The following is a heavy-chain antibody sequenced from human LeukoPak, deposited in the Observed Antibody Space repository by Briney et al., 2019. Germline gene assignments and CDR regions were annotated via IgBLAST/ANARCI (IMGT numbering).Heavy chain of an antibody. D-gene: IGHD3-3*01. V-gene: IGHV1-2*02. Sequence: GASVKVSCKASGYTFTGYYMHWMRQAPGQGLEWMGWINPISGDTKYPQKFQGRVTMTRDTSISTAYMELSRLRSDDTAVYYCARVRISSLFFDYYGMDVWGQGTTVTVSS. J-gene: IGHJ6*02. CDR2: INPISGDT. CDR3: ARVRISSLFFDYYGMDV. CDR1: GYTFTGYY.